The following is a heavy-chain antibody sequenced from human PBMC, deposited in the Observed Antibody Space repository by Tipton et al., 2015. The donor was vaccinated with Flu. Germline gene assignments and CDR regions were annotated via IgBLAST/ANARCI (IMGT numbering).Heavy chain of an antibody. J-gene: IGHJ3*02. D-gene: IGHD2/OR15-2a*01. CDR2: INPNSGGT. CDR3: ARYRWNMVENPNAAFDI. V-gene: IGHV1-2*02. Sequence: QLVQSGAEVKKPGASVKVSCKASGYTFTGYYMHWVRQAPGQGLEWMGWINPNSGGTNYAQKFQGRVTMTRDTSISTAYMELSRLRSDDTAVYYCARYRWNMVENPNAAFDIWGQGSMVPVSS. CDR1: GYTFTGYY.